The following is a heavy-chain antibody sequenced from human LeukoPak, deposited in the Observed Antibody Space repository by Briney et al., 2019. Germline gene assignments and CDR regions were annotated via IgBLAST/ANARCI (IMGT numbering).Heavy chain of an antibody. V-gene: IGHV4-39*01. J-gene: IGHJ4*02. D-gene: IGHD2-2*01. CDR2: IYYSGRT. Sequence: SETLSLTCSVSGGSISSSSYYWGWIRQPLGKGLEWIGSIYYSGRTYYNPSLKSRVTISVDTSKNQFSLDLTSVTATDTAVYYCARLVGSCSTTSCSFDYWGQGTLVTVSS. CDR1: GGSISSSSYY. CDR3: ARLVGSCSTTSCSFDY.